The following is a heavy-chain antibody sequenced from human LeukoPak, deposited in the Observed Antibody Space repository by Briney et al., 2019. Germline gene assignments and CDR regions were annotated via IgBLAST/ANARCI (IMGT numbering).Heavy chain of an antibody. CDR1: GGSMNAYY. J-gene: IGHJ4*02. CDR3: ARETLVGTTNYFDY. V-gene: IGHV4-4*07. D-gene: IGHD1-26*01. CDR2: VYTSGYT. Sequence: SETLSLTCSVSGGSMNAYYWTWLRQPAGKGLEWIGRVYTSGYTKYNPSLQSRVTMSVDTSKKQLSLMLTSLTAADTAVYYCARETLVGTTNYFDYWAQGALVTVSS.